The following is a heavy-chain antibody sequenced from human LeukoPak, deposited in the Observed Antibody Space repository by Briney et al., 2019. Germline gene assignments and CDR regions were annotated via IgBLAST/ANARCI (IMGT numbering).Heavy chain of an antibody. D-gene: IGHD2-2*01. V-gene: IGHV3-23*01. J-gene: IGHJ5*02. CDR2: ISGSGGST. CDR1: GFTFSSYA. Sequence: GGSLRLSCAASGFTFSSYAMSWVRQAPGKGLEWVSAISGSGGSTYYADSVKGRFTISRDNSKNTLYLQMNSLRAEDTAVYYCAKDRYRVVPAAIGPQGWFDPWGQGTLVTVSS. CDR3: AKDRYRVVPAAIGPQGWFDP.